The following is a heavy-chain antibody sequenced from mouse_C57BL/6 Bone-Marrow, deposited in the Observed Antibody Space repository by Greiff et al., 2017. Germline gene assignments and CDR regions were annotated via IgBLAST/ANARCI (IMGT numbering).Heavy chain of an antibody. CDR3: ANIYEIAY. Sequence: QVQLQPSGPGLVQPSQSLSITCPVSGFSLTSYGVHWVRQSPGKGLEWLGLIWRGGSTDYNAAFMSRLSITKDNSQSQVFFKMNSLQADDTAIYYWANIYEIAYWGQGTLVTVSA. J-gene: IGHJ3*01. CDR2: IWRGGST. V-gene: IGHV2-5*01. D-gene: IGHD1-1*01. CDR1: GFSLTSYG.